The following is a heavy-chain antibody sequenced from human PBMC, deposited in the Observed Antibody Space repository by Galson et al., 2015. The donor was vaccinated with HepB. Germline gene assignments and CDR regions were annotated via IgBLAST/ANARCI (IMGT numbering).Heavy chain of an antibody. V-gene: IGHV1-69*13. Sequence: SVKVSCKASGGTFLSYSISWVRQAPGQGLEWMGGMIPTFGTVQYAQKFQVRTTSIPGASTSTAHMAVSSLTSEDSAVYYCERHYDCSTTTCHLGSVSYFAMDVWGQGTTVIVSS. CDR3: ERHYDCSTTTCHLGSVSYFAMDV. D-gene: IGHD2-2*01. J-gene: IGHJ6*02. CDR2: MIPTFGTV. CDR1: GGTFLSYS.